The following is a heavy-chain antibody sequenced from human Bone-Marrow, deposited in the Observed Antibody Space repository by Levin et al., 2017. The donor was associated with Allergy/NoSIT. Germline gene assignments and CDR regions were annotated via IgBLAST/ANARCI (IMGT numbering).Heavy chain of an antibody. CDR2: IYHSGST. V-gene: IGHV4-30-2*01. Sequence: SSETLSLTCAVSGGSISSGGYSWSWIRQPPGKGLEWIGYIYHSGSTYYNPSLKSRVTISVDRSKNQFSLKLSSVTAADTAVYYCARAYYDSSGYSTRVGYFDYWGQGTLVTVSS. D-gene: IGHD3-22*01. CDR3: ARAYYDSSGYSTRVGYFDY. CDR1: GGSISSGGYS. J-gene: IGHJ4*02.